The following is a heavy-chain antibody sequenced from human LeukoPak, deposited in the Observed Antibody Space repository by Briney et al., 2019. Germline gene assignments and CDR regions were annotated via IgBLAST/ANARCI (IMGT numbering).Heavy chain of an antibody. CDR2: IYYSGST. D-gene: IGHD3-10*01. Sequence: SETLSLTCTVSGGSISSYYWSWIRQPPGKGLEWIGYIYYSGSTNYNPSLKSRVTISVDTSKNQFSLKLSSVTAADTAVYYCARWPSGSYYIDAFDIWGQGTMVTVSS. V-gene: IGHV4-59*01. J-gene: IGHJ3*02. CDR3: ARWPSGSYYIDAFDI. CDR1: GGSISSYY.